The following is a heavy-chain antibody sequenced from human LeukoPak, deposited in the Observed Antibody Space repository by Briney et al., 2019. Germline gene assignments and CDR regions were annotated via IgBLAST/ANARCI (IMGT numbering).Heavy chain of an antibody. V-gene: IGHV4-34*01. CDR1: GGSFTGDY. CDR2: INHSGGT. D-gene: IGHD2-21*01. Sequence: HSEALSLTPALHGGSFTGDYGSWIRQPPGKGPGWIWEINHSGGTKNTTSIQSRVAISVDTTNKQTSLKLNSMTAADRAVYCFARGIMWGYHYYMDVWGKGTTVTVSS. CDR3: ARGIMWGYHYYMDV. J-gene: IGHJ6*03.